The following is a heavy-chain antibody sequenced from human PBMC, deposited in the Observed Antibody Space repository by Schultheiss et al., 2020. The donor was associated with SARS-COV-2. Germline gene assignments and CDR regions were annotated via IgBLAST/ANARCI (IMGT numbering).Heavy chain of an antibody. V-gene: IGHV2-5*01. Sequence: SGPTLVKPTQTLTLTCAFSGFSLSTRGVGVGWIRQPPGKALEWLALIHWNDDKRYSPSLKSRLTITKDTSKNQVVLTMTNMDPVDTATYYCAHSPDGGPQTPMLWSDYWGQGTLVTVVS. J-gene: IGHJ4*02. CDR2: IHWNDDK. D-gene: IGHD5-18*01. CDR3: AHSPDGGPQTPMLWSDY. CDR1: GFSLSTRGVG.